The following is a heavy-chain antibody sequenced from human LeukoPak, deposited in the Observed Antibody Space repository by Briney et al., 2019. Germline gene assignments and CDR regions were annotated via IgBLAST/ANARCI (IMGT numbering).Heavy chain of an antibody. CDR3: AKDQRYCSGGSCHGGGYYFDY. V-gene: IGHV3-23*01. J-gene: IGHJ4*02. Sequence: GGSLRLSCAASGVTFSSYAMSWVRQAPGKGLEWVSPISGSVGSTYCAYSVKGRFTISRDNSKNTLYLQMHSLEAEDTAVYYCAKDQRYCSGGSCHGGGYYFDYWGQGTLVTVSS. D-gene: IGHD2-15*01. CDR2: ISGSVGST. CDR1: GVTFSSYA.